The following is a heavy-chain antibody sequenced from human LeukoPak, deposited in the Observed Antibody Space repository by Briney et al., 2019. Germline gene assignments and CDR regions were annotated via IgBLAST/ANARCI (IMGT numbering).Heavy chain of an antibody. CDR1: GFTFTNYN. CDR3: VRVRDGYNDAYDI. Sequence: ASVKVSCKASGFTFTNYNLHRVRQAPGQRLEWMGIINPSGGSTNYAQNFQGRVTMTRGTSTSTVYMELSSLRSEDTAVYYCVRVRDGYNDAYDIWGQGTMVTVPS. J-gene: IGHJ3*02. D-gene: IGHD5-24*01. CDR2: INPSGGST. V-gene: IGHV1-46*01.